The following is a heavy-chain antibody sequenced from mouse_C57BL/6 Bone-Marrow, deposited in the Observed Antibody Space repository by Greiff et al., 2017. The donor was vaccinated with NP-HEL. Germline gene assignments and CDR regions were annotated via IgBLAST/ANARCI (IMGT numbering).Heavy chain of an antibody. CDR1: GYTFTDYN. V-gene: IGHV1-22*01. D-gene: IGHD2-2*01. J-gene: IGHJ1*03. CDR3: ARLLWLRGWYFDV. CDR2: INPNNGGT. Sequence: VQLQQSGPELVKPGASVKMSCKASGYTFTDYNMHWVKQSHGKSLEWIGYINPNNGGTSYNQKFKGKATLTVNKSSSTAYMELRSLTSEDSAVYYCARLLWLRGWYFDVWGTGTTVTVSS.